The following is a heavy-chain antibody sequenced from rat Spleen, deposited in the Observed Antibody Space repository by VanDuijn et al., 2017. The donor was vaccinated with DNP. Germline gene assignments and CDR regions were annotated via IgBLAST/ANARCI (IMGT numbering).Heavy chain of an antibody. CDR1: GYSITSNY. V-gene: IGHV3-1*01. Sequence: EVQLQESGSGLVKPSQSLSLTCSVTGYSITSNYWGWIRKFPGNKLEYIGHISYSGGTNYNPSLKSRIAITRDTSKNHFFLHWNSVTTEDTATYYCARCTRYFDYRGQGVMVTLSS. CDR3: ARCTRYFDY. J-gene: IGHJ2*01. CDR2: ISYSGGT.